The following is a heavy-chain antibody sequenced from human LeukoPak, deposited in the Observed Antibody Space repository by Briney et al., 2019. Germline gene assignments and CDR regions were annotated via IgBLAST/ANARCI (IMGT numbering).Heavy chain of an antibody. J-gene: IGHJ4*02. CDR2: IYSGGST. CDR1: GFTVSSNY. Sequence: GGSLRLSCAASGFTVSSNYMSWVRQAPGKGLEWVSVIYSGGSTYYADSVKGRFTISRDNSKNTLYLQMNSLRDEDTAVYYCARAPNPIYYYDSSGYPYYFDYWGQGTLVTVSS. V-gene: IGHV3-66*01. CDR3: ARAPNPIYYYDSSGYPYYFDY. D-gene: IGHD3-22*01.